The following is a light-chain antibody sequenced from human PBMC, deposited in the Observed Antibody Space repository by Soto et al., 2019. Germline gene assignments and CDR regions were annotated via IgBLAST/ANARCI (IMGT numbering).Light chain of an antibody. CDR3: SSHAGSKRV. V-gene: IGLV2-8*01. CDR1: SSDVGGYNY. CDR2: EVN. Sequence: QSALTQPPSASGSPGQSVTISCTGTSSDVGGYNYVSWYQQHPGKAPKLMIYEVNKRPSGVPDRFSGSKSGNTASLTVSGLRAEDEGDYYCSSHAGSKRVFGTGTKVTVL. J-gene: IGLJ1*01.